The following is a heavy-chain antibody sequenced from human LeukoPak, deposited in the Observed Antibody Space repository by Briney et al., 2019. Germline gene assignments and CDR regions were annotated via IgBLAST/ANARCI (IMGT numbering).Heavy chain of an antibody. D-gene: IGHD3-9*01. J-gene: IGHJ4*02. V-gene: IGHV3-49*04. CDR3: TRDSRGEVLRYFDWLLYSGY. CDR1: GFTFGDYA. Sequence: PGRSLRLSCTASGFTFGDYAMNWVRQAPGKGLEWVGFIRSKAYGGTTEYAASVKGRFTISRDDSKSIAYLQMNSLKTEDTAVYYCTRDSRGEVLRYFDWLLYSGYWGQGTLVTVSS. CDR2: IRSKAYGGTT.